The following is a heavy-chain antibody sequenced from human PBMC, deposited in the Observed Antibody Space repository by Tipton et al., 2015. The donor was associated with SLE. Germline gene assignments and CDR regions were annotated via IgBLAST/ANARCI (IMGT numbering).Heavy chain of an antibody. CDR2: INHSGST. CDR3: ARDSYYDTSGLPFDP. Sequence: TLSLTCAVYGGSFSGYYWSWIRQPPGKGLEWIGEINHSGSTYYKPSLKSRVTISVDTSKNQFSLKLSSVTAADTAVYYCARDSYYDTSGLPFDPWGQGTLVTVSS. J-gene: IGHJ5*02. CDR1: GGSFSGYY. V-gene: IGHV4-34*01. D-gene: IGHD3-22*01.